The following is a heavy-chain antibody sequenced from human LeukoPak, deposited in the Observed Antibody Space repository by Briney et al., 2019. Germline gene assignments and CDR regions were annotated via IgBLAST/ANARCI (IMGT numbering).Heavy chain of an antibody. V-gene: IGHV4-59*01. CDR1: GGSISSYY. CDR3: ARAYCSGGSCTRGPNWFDP. CDR2: IYYSGST. J-gene: IGHJ5*02. D-gene: IGHD2-15*01. Sequence: SETLSLTCTVSGGSISSYYWSWIRQPPGKGLEGIGYIYYSGSTNYNPSLKSRVTISVDTSKNQFSLKLSSVTAADTAVYYCARAYCSGGSCTRGPNWFDPWGQGTLVTVSS.